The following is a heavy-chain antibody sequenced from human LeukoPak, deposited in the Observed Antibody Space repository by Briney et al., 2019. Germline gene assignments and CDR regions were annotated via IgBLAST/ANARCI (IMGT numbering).Heavy chain of an antibody. CDR3: ARELDCSGGSCYANAFDI. CDR2: ISSSSRYI. V-gene: IGHV3-21*01. D-gene: IGHD2-15*01. CDR1: GFTFSSNS. Sequence: GGSLRLSCAASGFTFSSNSINWVRQAPGKGLEWVSSISSSSRYIYYADSVKGRFTISRDNAKNSLYLQMNSLRAEDTAVYYCARELDCSGGSCYANAFDIWGQGTTVTVSS. J-gene: IGHJ3*02.